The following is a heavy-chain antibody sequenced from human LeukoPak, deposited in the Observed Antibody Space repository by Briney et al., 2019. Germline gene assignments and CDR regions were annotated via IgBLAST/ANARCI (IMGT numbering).Heavy chain of an antibody. D-gene: IGHD2-2*02. CDR2: IYTSGST. CDR1: GGSISSYY. J-gene: IGHJ5*02. Sequence: SETLSLTCTVSGGSISSYYWSWIRQPPGEGLEWIGYIYTSGSTNYNPSLKSRVTISVDTSKNQFSLKLSSVTAADTAVYYCAGWGYCSSTSCYTLGTAWEISNSYNWFDPWGQGTLVTVSS. CDR3: AGWGYCSSTSCYTLGTAWEISNSYNWFDP. V-gene: IGHV4-4*09.